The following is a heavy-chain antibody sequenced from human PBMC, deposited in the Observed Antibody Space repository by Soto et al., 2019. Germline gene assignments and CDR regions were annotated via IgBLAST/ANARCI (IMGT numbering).Heavy chain of an antibody. V-gene: IGHV1-3*01. CDR1: GYTFTSDA. CDR2: INAGNGNK. CDR3: ARIGFLGFDYYYYGMDV. Sequence: ASVNVSGKASGYTFTSDAVHWVRQAPGQRLEWIGWINAGNGNKKYSQKFQGRVTMTTDKSTSTAYMELRSLRSDDTAVYYCARIGFLGFDYYYYGMDVWGQGTTVNVSS. J-gene: IGHJ6*02. D-gene: IGHD3-3*02.